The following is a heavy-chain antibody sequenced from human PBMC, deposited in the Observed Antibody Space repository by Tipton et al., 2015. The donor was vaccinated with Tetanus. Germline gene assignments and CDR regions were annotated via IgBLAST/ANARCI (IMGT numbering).Heavy chain of an antibody. CDR2: IYYSGST. CDR1: GGSISSFNYY. V-gene: IGHV4-39*03. D-gene: IGHD6-19*01. J-gene: IGHJ4*02. Sequence: LSLTCTVSGGSISSFNYYWGWIRQPPGKGLEWIGSIYYSGSTYYNPSLKSRVTISVDTSKNQFSLNLISVTAADTAVYYCTGNGWYSLELWGQGTLVTVSS. CDR3: TGNGWYSLEL.